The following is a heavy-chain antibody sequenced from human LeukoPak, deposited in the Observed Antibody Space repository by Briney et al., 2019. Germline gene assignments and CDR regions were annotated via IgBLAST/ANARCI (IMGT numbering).Heavy chain of an antibody. D-gene: IGHD3-9*01. J-gene: IGHJ4*02. CDR1: GYTFTGYY. CDR2: INPNSGGT. CDR3: ARVRRDYDILTGPLDY. Sequence: ASVKVSCKASGYTFTGYYMHWVRQAPGQGLEWMGWINPNSGGTNYAQKFQGRVTMTRDTSISTAYMELSRLRSDDTAVYYCARVRRDYDILTGPLDYWGQGTLVTVSS. V-gene: IGHV1-2*02.